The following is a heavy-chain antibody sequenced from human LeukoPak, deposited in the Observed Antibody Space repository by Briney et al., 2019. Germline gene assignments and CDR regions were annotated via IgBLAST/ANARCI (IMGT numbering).Heavy chain of an antibody. CDR3: ARGAFSSSYKYYFDY. CDR2: IYYSGST. Sequence: PSQTLSLTCTVSGGSISSGGYYWSWIRQHPGKGLEWIGYIYYSGSTYYNPSLKSRVTISVDTSKNQFSLKLSSVTAADTAVYYCARGAFSSSYKYYFDYCGQGTLVTVSS. J-gene: IGHJ4*02. V-gene: IGHV4-31*03. D-gene: IGHD6-6*01. CDR1: GGSISSGGYY.